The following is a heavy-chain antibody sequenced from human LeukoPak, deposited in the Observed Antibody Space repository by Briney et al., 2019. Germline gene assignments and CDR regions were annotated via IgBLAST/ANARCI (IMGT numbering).Heavy chain of an antibody. CDR1: GGSISSYY. Sequence: PSETLSLTCTVSGGSISSYYWSWIRQPPGKGLEWIGYIYYSGSTNYNPSLKSRVTISVDTSKNQFSLKLSSVTAADTAVYYCARGEGYSSGFGIFDYWGQGTLVTVSS. D-gene: IGHD6-19*01. J-gene: IGHJ4*02. V-gene: IGHV4-59*01. CDR3: ARGEGYSSGFGIFDY. CDR2: IYYSGST.